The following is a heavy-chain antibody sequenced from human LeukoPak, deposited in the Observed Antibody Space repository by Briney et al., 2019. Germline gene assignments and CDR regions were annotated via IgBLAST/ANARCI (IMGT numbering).Heavy chain of an antibody. Sequence: ASVKVSCKASGYTFTSYAMNWVRQAPGQGLEWMGWINTNTGNPTYAQGFTGRFVFSLDTSVSTAYLQISSLKAEDTAVYYCASKGSIAAAGNWFDPWGQGTLVTVSS. CDR3: ASKGSIAAAGNWFDP. V-gene: IGHV7-4-1*02. CDR2: INTNTGNP. D-gene: IGHD6-13*01. CDR1: GYTFTSYA. J-gene: IGHJ5*02.